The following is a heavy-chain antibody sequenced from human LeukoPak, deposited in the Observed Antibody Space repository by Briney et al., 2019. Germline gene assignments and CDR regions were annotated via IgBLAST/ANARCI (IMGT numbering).Heavy chain of an antibody. CDR1: GFTFSSYA. V-gene: IGHV3-30*04. J-gene: IGHJ4*02. Sequence: PGGSLRLSCAASGFTFSSYAMHWVRQAPGKGLEWVAVISYDGNNKYYADSVKGRFTISRDNSKNTLYLQMDSLRAEDTAVYYCAKDRSSYGRKGFDYWGQGTLVTVSS. D-gene: IGHD5-18*01. CDR3: AKDRSSYGRKGFDY. CDR2: ISYDGNNK.